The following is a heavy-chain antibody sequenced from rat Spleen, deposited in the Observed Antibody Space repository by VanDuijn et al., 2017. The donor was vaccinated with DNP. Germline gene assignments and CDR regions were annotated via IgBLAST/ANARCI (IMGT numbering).Heavy chain of an antibody. D-gene: IGHD4-3*01. CDR2: ISDDGNST. Sequence: EVQLVESGGGLVQPGRSLKLSCAASGFTFSDYNMAWVRQAPKKGLEWVATISDDGNSTYYRDSVKGRLTISRDNAKSILYLQMDSLRSEDTATYYCVRWNSGHFDYWGQGVMVTVSS. CDR1: GFTFSDYN. CDR3: VRWNSGHFDY. V-gene: IGHV5-7*01. J-gene: IGHJ2*01.